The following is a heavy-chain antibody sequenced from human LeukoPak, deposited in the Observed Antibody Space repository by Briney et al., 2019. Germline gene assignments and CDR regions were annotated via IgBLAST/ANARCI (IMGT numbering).Heavy chain of an antibody. CDR1: GGSININHFY. J-gene: IGHJ4*02. CDR3: ARASGWYWRWFDY. D-gene: IGHD6-19*01. Sequence: PSETLSLTCSVSGGSININHFYLGWIRQPPGKGLEWIGSIYFSGGTYYNPSLKSRVTISVDTSKNQFSLKLSSVTAADTAVYYCARASGWYWRWFDYWGQGTLVTVSS. CDR2: IYFSGGT. V-gene: IGHV4-39*07.